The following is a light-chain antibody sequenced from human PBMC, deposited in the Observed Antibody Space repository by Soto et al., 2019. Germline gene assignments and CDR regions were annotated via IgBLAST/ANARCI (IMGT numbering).Light chain of an antibody. CDR2: EVS. Sequence: QSALTQPASVSGSPGQSITISCAGSGGDVGNYDLLSWYQQIPGKAPKLVIFEVSLRPSEVSNRFSGSKSGTTASLTISGLQAEDEADYFCSSYTSASTRIFGGGTKLTVL. CDR3: SSYTSASTRI. CDR1: GGDVGNYDL. V-gene: IGLV2-14*02. J-gene: IGLJ2*01.